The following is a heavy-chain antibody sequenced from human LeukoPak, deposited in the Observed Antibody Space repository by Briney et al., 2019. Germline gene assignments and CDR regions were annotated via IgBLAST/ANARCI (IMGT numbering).Heavy chain of an antibody. CDR3: AKDTSSAIAVAGTFDY. D-gene: IGHD6-19*01. CDR1: GFTFSAYW. Sequence: GGSLRLSCAASGFTFSAYWMSWVRQAPGKGLEWVANIKKDGSQTYHADSVKGRFTISRDNAENSLYLQMNSLRAEDTAVYYCAKDTSSAIAVAGTFDYWGQGTLVTVSS. CDR2: IKKDGSQT. J-gene: IGHJ4*02. V-gene: IGHV3-7*03.